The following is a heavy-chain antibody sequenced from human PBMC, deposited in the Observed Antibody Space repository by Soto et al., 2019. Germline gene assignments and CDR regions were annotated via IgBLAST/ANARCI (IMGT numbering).Heavy chain of an antibody. J-gene: IGHJ3*02. V-gene: IGHV4-61*01. CDR3: ASANAGAFNI. CDR2: IYYSGST. CDR1: GGSVTSGTYY. Sequence: ETLSLTCTASGGSVTSGTYYWSWIRQPPGKGLEYIGYIYYSGSTNYNPSLNSRVTISVDTPKNQFSLKLSSATAADTALYYCASANAGAFNIWGQGTMVTVSS.